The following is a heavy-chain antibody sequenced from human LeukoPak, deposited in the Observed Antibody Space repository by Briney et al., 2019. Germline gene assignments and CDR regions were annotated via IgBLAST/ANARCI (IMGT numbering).Heavy chain of an antibody. D-gene: IGHD2/OR15-2a*01. CDR2: INHSGST. V-gene: IGHV4-34*01. J-gene: IGHJ6*02. Sequence: SETLSLTCAVYGVSFSGYYWSWIRQPPGKGLEWIGEINHSGSTNYNPSLKSRVTISVDTSKNQFSLKLSSVTAADRAVYYCARDVRSTTYYYSSYGMDVWGQGTTATVSS. CDR3: ARDVRSTTYYYSSYGMDV. CDR1: GVSFSGYY.